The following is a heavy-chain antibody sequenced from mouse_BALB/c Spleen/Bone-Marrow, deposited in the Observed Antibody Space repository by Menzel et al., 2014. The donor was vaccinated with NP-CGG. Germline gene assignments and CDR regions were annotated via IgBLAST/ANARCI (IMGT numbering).Heavy chain of an antibody. CDR1: GDSIXSGY. J-gene: IGHJ2*01. CDR3: ARYPLGRGYFDY. V-gene: IGHV3-8*02. Sequence: EVKLQESGPRLVKPSQTLSLTCSVTGDSIXSGYWNWIRKFPWNKLEYMGYINHSGSTCYNPSLKSRISITRDTSKNQFYLQLNSVTTEDTATYYCARYPLGRGYFDYWGQGTTLTVSS. D-gene: IGHD4-1*01. CDR2: INHSGST.